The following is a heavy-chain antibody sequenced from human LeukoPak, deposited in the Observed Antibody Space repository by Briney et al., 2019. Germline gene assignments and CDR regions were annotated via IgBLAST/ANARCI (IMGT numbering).Heavy chain of an antibody. Sequence: ASVKVSCKASGYTFTSYYMHWVRQAPGQGLEWMGLINPSGGSTSYAQKFQGRVTMTRDTSTSTVYMELSSLRSEDTAVYYCARELKKDIVVVPAAMGDYWGQGTLVTVSS. CDR1: GYTFTSYY. V-gene: IGHV1-46*01. CDR3: ARELKKDIVVVPAAMGDY. D-gene: IGHD2-2*01. CDR2: INPSGGST. J-gene: IGHJ4*02.